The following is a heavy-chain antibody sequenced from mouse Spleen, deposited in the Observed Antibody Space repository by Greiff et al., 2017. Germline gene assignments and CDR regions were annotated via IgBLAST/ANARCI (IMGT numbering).Heavy chain of an antibody. CDR1: GFTFSSYA. CDR3: ASNDLGGSSLFAY. D-gene: IGHD1-1*01. J-gene: IGHJ3*01. Sequence: DVKLVESGGGLVKPGGSLKLSCAASGFTFSSYAMSWVRQTPEKRLEWVATISDGGSYTYYPDNVKGRFTISRDNAKNNLYLQMSHLKSEDTAMYYCASNDLGGSSLFAYWGQGTLVTVSA. V-gene: IGHV5-4*03. CDR2: ISDGGSYT.